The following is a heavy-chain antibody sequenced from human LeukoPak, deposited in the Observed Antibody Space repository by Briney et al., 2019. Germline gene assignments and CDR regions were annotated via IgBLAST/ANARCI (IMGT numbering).Heavy chain of an antibody. CDR2: IYYSGST. Sequence: SETLSLTCTVSGGSISSSSYYWGWIRQAPGRGLEWIANIYYSGSTYYSPSLKSRVTISVDTSKNQFSLKLNSVTAADTAVYYCARQFYESRSPHAKYFQQWGQGTLVTVSS. CDR1: GGSISSSSYY. CDR3: ARQFYESRSPHAKYFQQ. D-gene: IGHD3-22*01. V-gene: IGHV4-39*01. J-gene: IGHJ1*01.